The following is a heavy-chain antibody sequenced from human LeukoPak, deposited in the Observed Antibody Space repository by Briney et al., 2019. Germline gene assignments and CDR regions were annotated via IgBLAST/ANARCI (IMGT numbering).Heavy chain of an antibody. Sequence: PGGSLRLSCAASGFTFSSYSMNWVRQAPGKGLEWVSSISSSSSYIYYADSVKGRFTISRDNAKNSLYLQMNSLRAEDTAVYYCARSTPGQAWFDPWGQGTLVTVSS. V-gene: IGHV3-21*01. J-gene: IGHJ5*02. CDR2: ISSSSSYI. CDR3: ARSTPGQAWFDP. CDR1: GFTFSSYS.